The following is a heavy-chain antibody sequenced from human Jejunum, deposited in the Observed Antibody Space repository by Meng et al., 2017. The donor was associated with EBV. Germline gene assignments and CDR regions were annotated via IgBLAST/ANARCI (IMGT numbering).Heavy chain of an antibody. V-gene: IGHV3-30*18. Sequence: QAQLVESGGGVVEPGRSLRLSCAASGFVFSSYGMHWVRQAPGKGLEWVASISYHEKDKFYADSVRGRFTISRDNSKDTLYLQMNSLGPEDTAVYYCAKPTTVVTSYYFDYWGQGTLFTVSS. CDR3: AKPTTVVTSYYFDY. D-gene: IGHD4-23*01. CDR1: GFVFSSYG. CDR2: ISYHEKDK. J-gene: IGHJ4*02.